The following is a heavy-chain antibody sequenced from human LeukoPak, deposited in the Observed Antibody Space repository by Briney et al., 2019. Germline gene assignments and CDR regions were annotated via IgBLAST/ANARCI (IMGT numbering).Heavy chain of an antibody. CDR3: AKQRQLIRGGVDY. Sequence: PGGSLRLSCAASGFTFSSYAMTWVRQTPEKGLQWVSAISGAGGNTYYADSVKGRFTISRDSSKNTLYLQLNSLRAEDTAIYYCAKQRQLIRGGVDYWGQGTQVTVS. CDR2: ISGAGGNT. V-gene: IGHV3-23*01. CDR1: GFTFSSYA. J-gene: IGHJ4*02. D-gene: IGHD6-13*01.